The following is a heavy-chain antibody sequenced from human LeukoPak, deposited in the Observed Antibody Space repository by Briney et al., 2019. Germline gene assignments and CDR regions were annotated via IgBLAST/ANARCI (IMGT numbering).Heavy chain of an antibody. CDR1: GYSFTSYW. CDR2: IYPGGSDT. J-gene: IGHJ6*02. Sequence: RGESLKISCKGSGYSFTSYWIGWVRQMPGKGLEWMGIIYPGGSDTRYSPSFQGQVTISADKSISTAYLQWSSLKASDTAMYYCARQYSSSWPYYYYGMDVWGQGTTVTVSS. CDR3: ARQYSSSWPYYYYGMDV. D-gene: IGHD6-13*01. V-gene: IGHV5-51*01.